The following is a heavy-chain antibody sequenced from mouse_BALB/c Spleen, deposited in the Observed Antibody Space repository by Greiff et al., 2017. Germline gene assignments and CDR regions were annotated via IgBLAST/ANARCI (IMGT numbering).Heavy chain of an antibody. Sequence: EVKVEESGGGLVQPGGSRKLSCAASGFTFSSFGMHWVRQAPEKGLEWVAYISSGSSTIYYADTVKGRFTISRDNPKNTLFLQMTSLRSEDTAMYYCARNGRLDYWGQGTSVTVSS. CDR2: ISSGSSTI. CDR3: ARNGRLDY. J-gene: IGHJ4*01. CDR1: GFTFSSFG. V-gene: IGHV5-17*02.